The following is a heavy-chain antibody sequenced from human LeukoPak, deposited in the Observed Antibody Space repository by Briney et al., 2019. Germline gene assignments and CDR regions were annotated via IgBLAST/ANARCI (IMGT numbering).Heavy chain of an antibody. J-gene: IGHJ5*02. V-gene: IGHV4-59*01. CDR1: GASISSYY. CDR3: ARALSDAASVGWFDP. CDR2: IFYSGST. D-gene: IGHD2-15*01. Sequence: SETLSLTCTVSGASISSYYWSWIRQPPGKGLEWIGYIFYSGSTNYNPSLKSRVTISVDTSKNQFSLKLSSVTAADTAVYYCARALSDAASVGWFDPWGQGTLVTVSS.